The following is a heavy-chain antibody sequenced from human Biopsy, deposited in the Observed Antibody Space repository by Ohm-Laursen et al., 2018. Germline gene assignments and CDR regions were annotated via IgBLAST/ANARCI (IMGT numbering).Heavy chain of an antibody. CDR1: GVTLSGYA. Sequence: SLRLSCAASGVTLSGYAMNWVRQAPGKGLEWVSSISARSSYIHYADSVKGRFTVSRDNAKNSLYLQMNSLRDEDTAVYYCARSVGIMAAPIDYWGQGTLVTVSS. D-gene: IGHD3-16*01. V-gene: IGHV3-21*04. CDR2: ISARSSYI. J-gene: IGHJ4*02. CDR3: ARSVGIMAAPIDY.